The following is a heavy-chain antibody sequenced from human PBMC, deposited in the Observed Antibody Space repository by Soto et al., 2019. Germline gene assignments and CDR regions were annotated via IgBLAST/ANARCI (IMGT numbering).Heavy chain of an antibody. CDR1: GGSISSSNW. CDR2: IYHSGST. D-gene: IGHD3-22*01. CDR3: ARGPVVVITRAFDY. Sequence: SETLSLTCAVSGGSISSSNWWSWVRQPPGKGLEWIGEIYHSGSTNYNPSLKSRVTISVDKSKNQLSLKLSSVTAADTAVYYCARGPVVVITRAFDYWGQGTLVTVSS. J-gene: IGHJ4*02. V-gene: IGHV4-4*02.